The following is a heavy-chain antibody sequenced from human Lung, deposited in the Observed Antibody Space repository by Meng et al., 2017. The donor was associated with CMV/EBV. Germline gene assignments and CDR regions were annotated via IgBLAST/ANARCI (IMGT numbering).Heavy chain of an antibody. J-gene: IGHJ4*02. Sequence: ASVKVSXKASGYIFTKYGVNWMRQAPGQGPEWMGWISAYNGDTMYAPKVQGRVTMTTDTSTSTAYMELRGLRSDDTAVYYCARDAGTIAVSGIGDYWGQGTXVNVSS. D-gene: IGHD6-19*01. V-gene: IGHV1-18*01. CDR3: ARDAGTIAVSGIGDY. CDR1: GYIFTKYG. CDR2: ISAYNGDT.